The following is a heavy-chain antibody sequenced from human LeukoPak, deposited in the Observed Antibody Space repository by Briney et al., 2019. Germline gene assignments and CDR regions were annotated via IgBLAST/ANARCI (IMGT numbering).Heavy chain of an antibody. D-gene: IGHD3-10*01. CDR3: ARGGNYGSGTYTAFDY. V-gene: IGHV1-2*02. CDR2: INPNSGDT. CDR1: GYTFTGYY. J-gene: IGHJ4*02. Sequence: SVKLSCKSSGYTFTGYYIHWVRQAPGHGLQWMGWINPNSGDTHFTQNFQGRVTMTTDTSITTAYMELSRLRSDDTAVYYCARGGNYGSGTYTAFDYWGQGALVTVSS.